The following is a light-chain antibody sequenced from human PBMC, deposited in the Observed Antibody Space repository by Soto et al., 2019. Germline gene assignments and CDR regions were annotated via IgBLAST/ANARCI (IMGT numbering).Light chain of an antibody. Sequence: DIQMTQSPSSLSASVGDRVTITCQASQDISNYLNWYQQKPGKAPKLLIYDASNLETGVPSRFSGSGSGTDFTFNISSLQPEDIESYYCQQYDNLPYTFGQGTKLEIK. CDR2: DAS. J-gene: IGKJ2*01. CDR1: QDISNY. CDR3: QQYDNLPYT. V-gene: IGKV1-33*01.